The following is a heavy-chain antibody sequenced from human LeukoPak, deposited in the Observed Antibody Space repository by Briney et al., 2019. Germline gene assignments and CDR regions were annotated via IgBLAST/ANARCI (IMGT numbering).Heavy chain of an antibody. J-gene: IGHJ6*03. CDR2: INSDGSST. Sequence: PGGSLRLSCAASGFTFSSYWMHWVRQAPGKGLVWVSRINSDGSSTSYADSVKGRFTISRDNAKNTLYLQMNSLRAEDTAVYYCARDRFGSSNAYYDYVWGSYRASYYMDVWGKGTTVTASS. D-gene: IGHD3-16*02. CDR1: GFTFSSYW. CDR3: ARDRFGSSNAYYDYVWGSYRASYYMDV. V-gene: IGHV3-74*01.